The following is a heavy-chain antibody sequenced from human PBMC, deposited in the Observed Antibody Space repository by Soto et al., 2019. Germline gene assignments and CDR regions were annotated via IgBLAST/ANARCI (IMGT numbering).Heavy chain of an antibody. V-gene: IGHV3-21*04. CDR1: GFTFTRYS. CDR2: ISSTTNYI. J-gene: IGHJ4*02. CDR3: VRESEDLTSNFDC. Sequence: GSLRLSCAASGFTFTRYSMNWVRQAPGKGLEWVSSISSTTNYIYYGDSMKGRFTISRDNAKNSLYLEMNSLRAEDTAVYYCVRESEDLTSNFDCWGQGTLVTVSS.